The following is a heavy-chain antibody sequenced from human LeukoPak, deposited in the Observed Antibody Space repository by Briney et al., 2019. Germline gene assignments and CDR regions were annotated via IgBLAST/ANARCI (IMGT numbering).Heavy chain of an antibody. Sequence: PSETLSLTCTVSGDSFTSSSYYREWILQPPGKGLEWIGSFYSRGSTYYNPSLKSRVTISVDTSKNQFSLKLRSVTAADTAVYYCARRIAVAYDSFDIWGQGTMVTVSS. CDR1: GDSFTSSSYY. D-gene: IGHD6-19*01. J-gene: IGHJ3*02. V-gene: IGHV4-39*01. CDR2: FYSRGST. CDR3: ARRIAVAYDSFDI.